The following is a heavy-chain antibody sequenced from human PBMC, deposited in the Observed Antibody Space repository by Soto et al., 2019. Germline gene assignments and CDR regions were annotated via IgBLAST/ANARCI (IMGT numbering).Heavy chain of an antibody. CDR2: FDPDEAET. CDR1: GYTLNEVA. CDR3: TAYHGDYNFDH. J-gene: IGHJ5*02. D-gene: IGHD4-17*01. V-gene: IGHV1-24*01. Sequence: QVQLVQSGAEVKKPGASVKVSCKVSGYTLNEVAMHWVRQAPGKGLEWLGGFDPDEAETIYAQHFQGRVTMTEDTSTDTVYMELSSLRSEDTAVYFCTAYHGDYNFDHWGQRTLVTVSS.